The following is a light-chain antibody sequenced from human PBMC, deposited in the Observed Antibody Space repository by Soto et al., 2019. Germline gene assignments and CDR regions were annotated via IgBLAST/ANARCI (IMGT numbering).Light chain of an antibody. CDR2: EVS. CDR1: SSDVGGYNY. Sequence: QSVLTQAASVSGSPGQSITISCTGTSSDVGGYNYVSWYQQHPGKAPKLMIYEVSNRPSGVSNRFSGSKSGNTASLTISGLQAEDEADYYCSSYTSSSSLVFATGTKVTVL. J-gene: IGLJ1*01. V-gene: IGLV2-14*01. CDR3: SSYTSSSSLV.